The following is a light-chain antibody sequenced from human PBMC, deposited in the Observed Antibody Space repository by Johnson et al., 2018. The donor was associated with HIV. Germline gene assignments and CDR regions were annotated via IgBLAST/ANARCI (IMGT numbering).Light chain of an antibody. CDR2: ENN. CDR1: SSNIGNNY. J-gene: IGLJ1*01. CDR3: GTWDSSLRANV. V-gene: IGLV1-51*02. Sequence: VLTQPPSVSAAPGQKVSISCSGSSSNIGNNYVSWYQQLPGTAPKLLIFENNKRPSGIPDRSSGSKSGPSATLGITGLQTGDEADYYCGTWDSSLRANVFGAGANVTVL.